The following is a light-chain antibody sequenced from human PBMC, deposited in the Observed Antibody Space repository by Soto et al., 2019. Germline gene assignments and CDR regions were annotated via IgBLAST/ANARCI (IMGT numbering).Light chain of an antibody. V-gene: IGLV2-14*01. CDR3: TSYTSSSTHVV. J-gene: IGLJ2*01. Sequence: QSALTQPASVSGSPGQSITISCTGTSSDVGGYNYVSWYQQHPGKAPKLMTYEVSNRPSGVSNRFSASKSGNTASLTISGLQAEVEADYYCTSYTSSSTHVVFGGGTKLTVL. CDR1: SSDVGGYNY. CDR2: EVS.